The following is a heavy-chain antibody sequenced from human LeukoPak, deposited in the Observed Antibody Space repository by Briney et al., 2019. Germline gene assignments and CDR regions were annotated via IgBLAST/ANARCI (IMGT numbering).Heavy chain of an antibody. CDR3: GKDQFYGGSSCNAFVI. CDR1: GFTFSSYA. V-gene: IGHV3-23*01. J-gene: IGHJ3*02. Sequence: GGSLRLSCAASGFTFSSYAMSWVRQAPGKGLEWVSAISGSGGSTYYADSVKGRFTISRDNSKNTLYLQMNSLRAEDTAVYYCGKDQFYGGSSCNAFVIWAKGQWSPSLQ. CDR2: ISGSGGST. D-gene: IGHD2-15*01.